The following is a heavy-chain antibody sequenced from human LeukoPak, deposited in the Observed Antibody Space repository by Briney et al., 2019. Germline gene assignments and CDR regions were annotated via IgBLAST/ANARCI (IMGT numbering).Heavy chain of an antibody. Sequence: GGPLRLSCTASGFTFGDYDMSWLRQAPGKGLEGVGFIRSKAYGGKTEYAASVKCRFTISRDDSKSIAYLQMNSLKTEDTAVYYCTRERGILTGYYHDYWGQGTLVTVSS. CDR3: TRERGILTGYYHDY. V-gene: IGHV3-49*03. CDR2: IRSKAYGGKT. CDR1: GFTFGDYD. D-gene: IGHD3-9*01. J-gene: IGHJ4*02.